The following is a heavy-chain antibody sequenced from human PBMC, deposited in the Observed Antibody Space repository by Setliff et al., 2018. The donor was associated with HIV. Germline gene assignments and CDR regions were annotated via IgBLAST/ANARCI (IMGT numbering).Heavy chain of an antibody. CDR1: GGSISGFY. J-gene: IGHJ3*02. V-gene: IGHV4-4*07. CDR3: ARDYLHVFDI. Sequence: SETLSLTCTVSGGSISGFYWNWIRQSAGKGLQWIGRIYDSGSTKYNPSLKSRVTISLDTSKNRFSLQLTSVTAADTAVYYCARDYLHVFDIWGQGTMVTVSS. CDR2: IYDSGST.